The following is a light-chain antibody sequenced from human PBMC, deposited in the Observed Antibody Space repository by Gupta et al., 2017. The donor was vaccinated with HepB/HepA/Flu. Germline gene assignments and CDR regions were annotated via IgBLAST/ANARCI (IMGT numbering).Light chain of an antibody. CDR3: SSFTSSSTLIV. CDR2: VVS. CDR1: SSDVGTYDY. J-gene: IGLJ2*01. Sequence: QSALAQPASVSGSPGQSITISCPGTSSDVGTYDYVSWYQQHPGKAPNLVIYVVSNRPSGVANRFSGSKSGNTASLTISGLQAEDEADYYCSSFTSSSTLIVFGGGTKLTVL. V-gene: IGLV2-14*03.